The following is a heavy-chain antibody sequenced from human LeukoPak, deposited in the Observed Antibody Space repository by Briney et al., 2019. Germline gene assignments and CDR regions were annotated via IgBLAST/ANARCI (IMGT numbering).Heavy chain of an antibody. J-gene: IGHJ4*02. CDR3: ARDRSGWLDY. CDR2: IYSGGST. Sequence: GGSLRLSCAASGFTVSSNYMSWVRQAPGKGLEGVSDIYSGGSTYYADSVKGRFNISRDNPKNTLYLQMNSLRAEDTAVYYCARDRSGWLDYWGQGTLVTVSS. CDR1: GFTVSSNY. V-gene: IGHV3-53*01. D-gene: IGHD6-19*01.